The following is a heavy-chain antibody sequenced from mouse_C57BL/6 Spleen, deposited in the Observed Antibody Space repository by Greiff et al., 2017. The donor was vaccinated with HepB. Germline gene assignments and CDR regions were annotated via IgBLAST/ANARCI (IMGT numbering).Heavy chain of an antibody. V-gene: IGHV1-4*01. CDR1: GYTFTSYT. CDR3: AREDYYAMDY. J-gene: IGHJ4*01. CDR2: INPSSGYT. Sequence: LEESGAELARPGASVKMSCKASGYTFTSYTMHWVKQRPGQGLEWIGYINPSSGYTKYNQKFKDKATLTADKSSSTAYMQLSSLTSEDSAVYYCAREDYYAMDYWGQGTSVTVSS.